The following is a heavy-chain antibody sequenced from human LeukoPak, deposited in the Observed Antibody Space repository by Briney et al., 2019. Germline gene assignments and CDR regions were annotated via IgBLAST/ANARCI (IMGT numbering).Heavy chain of an antibody. CDR1: GDSVFSNSAA. D-gene: IGHD3-16*01. V-gene: IGHV6-1*01. J-gene: IGHJ3*02. CDR3: ARDPGGSRKGFDI. Sequence: SQTLSLTCAISGDSVFSNSAAWNWIRQSPSRGLEWLGRTFYRSKWYNDCAVSVKSRLTINLDTSKNQLSLQLNSVTPEDTAIYYCARDPGGSRKGFDIWGQGTLVTVSS. CDR2: TFYRSKWYN.